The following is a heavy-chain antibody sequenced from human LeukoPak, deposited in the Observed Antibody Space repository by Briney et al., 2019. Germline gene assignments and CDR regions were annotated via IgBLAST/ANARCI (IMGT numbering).Heavy chain of an antibody. Sequence: PGGSLRLSCAASGFTVSSNYMSWVRQAPGKGLEWVSVIYSGGSTYYADSVKGRFTISRDNSKNTLYLQMNSLRAEDTAVYYCARDLMRMATGHGDDYWGQGTLVTVSS. CDR3: ARDLMRMATGHGDDY. CDR1: GFTVSSNY. J-gene: IGHJ4*02. D-gene: IGHD5-24*01. V-gene: IGHV3-53*01. CDR2: IYSGGST.